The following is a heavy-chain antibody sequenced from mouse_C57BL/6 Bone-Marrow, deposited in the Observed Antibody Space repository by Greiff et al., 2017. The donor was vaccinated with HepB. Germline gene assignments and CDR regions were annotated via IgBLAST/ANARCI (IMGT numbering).Heavy chain of an antibody. Sequence: EVQLQQSGAELVRPGASVKLSCTASGFNIKDDYMHWVKQRPEQGLEWIGWIDPENGDTEYASKFQGKATITADTSSNTAYLQLSSLTSEDTAVYYCTTSLAGTFAYWGQGTLVTVSA. D-gene: IGHD4-1*01. CDR3: TTSLAGTFAY. CDR1: GFNIKDDY. J-gene: IGHJ3*01. CDR2: IDPENGDT. V-gene: IGHV14-4*01.